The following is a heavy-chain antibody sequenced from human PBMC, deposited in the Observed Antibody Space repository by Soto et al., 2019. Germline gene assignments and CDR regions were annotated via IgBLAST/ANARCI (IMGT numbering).Heavy chain of an antibody. Sequence: SETLSLTCTVSGGSISSYYWSWIRQPAGKGLEWIGRIYTSGSTNYNPSLKSRVTMSVDTSKNQFSLKLSSVTAADTAVYYCARAGVVVPAALYHHYRLDFSGQRSTVIGSS. CDR1: GGSISSYY. CDR3: ARAGVVVPAALYHHYRLDF. D-gene: IGHD2-2*01. J-gene: IGHJ6*02. V-gene: IGHV4-4*07. CDR2: IYTSGST.